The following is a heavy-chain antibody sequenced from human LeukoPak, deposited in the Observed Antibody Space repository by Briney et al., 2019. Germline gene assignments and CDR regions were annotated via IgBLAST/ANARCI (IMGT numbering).Heavy chain of an antibody. Sequence: PGGSLRLSCSASGFTVSSSYMSWVRQAPGKGLEWVSVIYSGGSTYYADSVKGRFTISRDNSKNTLYLQVNSLRIEDTAVYYCARVAFRSSSYISGIDYWGQGTLVTVSS. J-gene: IGHJ4*02. V-gene: IGHV3-53*01. CDR3: ARVAFRSSSYISGIDY. CDR2: IYSGGST. CDR1: GFTVSSSY. D-gene: IGHD6-6*01.